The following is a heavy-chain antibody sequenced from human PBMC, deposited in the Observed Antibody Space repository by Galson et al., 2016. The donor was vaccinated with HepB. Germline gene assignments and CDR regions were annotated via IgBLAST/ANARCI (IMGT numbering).Heavy chain of an antibody. Sequence: SLRLPCAASGFTFSSSAMSWVRQTPGKGLEWVSVISAASNTYYTDSVKGRFTISRENSKTTLYLEMHSLRVEDTAVYFCANYLGYGSGRPGYFHSWGQGTLVTVSP. CDR3: ANYLGYGSGRPGYFHS. V-gene: IGHV3-23*01. J-gene: IGHJ4*02. CDR1: GFTFSSSA. CDR2: ISAASNT. D-gene: IGHD3-10*01.